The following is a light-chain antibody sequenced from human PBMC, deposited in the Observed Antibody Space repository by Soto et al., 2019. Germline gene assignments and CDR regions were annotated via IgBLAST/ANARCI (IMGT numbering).Light chain of an antibody. Sequence: EIVMTQSPATLSVSPGERATLSCRASQSVRRNVAWYRQKPGQAPRLLIHDASTRATGISVRFSGSGSGTEFTLTISSLQSEDFAVYYCQQYNNWPWTFGQGTKVEIK. V-gene: IGKV3-15*01. CDR2: DAS. CDR3: QQYNNWPWT. CDR1: QSVRRN. J-gene: IGKJ1*01.